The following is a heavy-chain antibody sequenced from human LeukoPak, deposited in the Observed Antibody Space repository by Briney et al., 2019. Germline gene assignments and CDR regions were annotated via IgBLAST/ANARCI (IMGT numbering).Heavy chain of an antibody. Sequence: ASVKVSCKASGYTFNSYYMQWERQAPGQWLEWMGIINPSGGSTSYAQKFQGRVTMTRDTSTSTVYMELSSLRSEDTAVYYCARDLEYGMDVWGQGTTVTVSS. CDR3: ARDLEYGMDV. J-gene: IGHJ6*02. D-gene: IGHD1-1*01. CDR2: INPSGGST. CDR1: GYTFNSYY. V-gene: IGHV1-46*02.